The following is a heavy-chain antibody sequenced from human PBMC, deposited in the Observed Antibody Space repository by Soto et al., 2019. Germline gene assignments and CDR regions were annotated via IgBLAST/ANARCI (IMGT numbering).Heavy chain of an antibody. CDR3: ARDPSRETGETLGAFDI. CDR1: GYTFTSYA. J-gene: IGHJ3*02. CDR2: INAGNGNT. V-gene: IGHV1-3*01. D-gene: IGHD7-27*01. Sequence: ASVKVSCKASGYTFTSYAMHWVRQAPGQRLEWMGWINAGNGNTKYSQKFQGRVTITRDTSASTAYMELSSLRSEDTAVYYCARDPSRETGETLGAFDIWGQGTMVTVSS.